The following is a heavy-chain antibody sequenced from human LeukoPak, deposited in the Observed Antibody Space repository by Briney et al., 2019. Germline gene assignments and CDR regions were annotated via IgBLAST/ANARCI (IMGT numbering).Heavy chain of an antibody. CDR2: ISWNSGSI. CDR1: GFTFDDYA. J-gene: IGHJ4*02. Sequence: GGSLRLSCAASGFTFDDYAMHWVRQAPGKGLEWVSGISWNSGSIGYADSVKGRFTISRDNAKNSLYLQMNSLRAEDMALYYCVKDMQHWYGLDYWGQGTLVTVSS. V-gene: IGHV3-9*03. CDR3: VKDMQHWYGLDY. D-gene: IGHD6-13*01.